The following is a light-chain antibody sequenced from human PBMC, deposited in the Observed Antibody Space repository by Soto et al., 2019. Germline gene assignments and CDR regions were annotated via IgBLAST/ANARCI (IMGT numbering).Light chain of an antibody. CDR2: DAS. Sequence: EIVLTQSPATLSLSPGERATLSCRASQSVSSYLAWYQQKPGQAPRLRIYDASNRATGSPARFSGSGSVTDFTLTISSLEPEDFAVYYCQQRSNWPLTFGGGTQVEIK. J-gene: IGKJ4*01. CDR3: QQRSNWPLT. CDR1: QSVSSY. V-gene: IGKV3-11*01.